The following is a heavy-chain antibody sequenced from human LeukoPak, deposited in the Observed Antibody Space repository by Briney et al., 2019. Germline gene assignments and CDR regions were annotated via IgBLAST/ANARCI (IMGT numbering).Heavy chain of an antibody. D-gene: IGHD5-24*01. CDR1: GFTFSSYS. CDR3: ARKGDAYGSDSYFYMDV. CDR2: ISSSGNSM. J-gene: IGHJ6*03. Sequence: GGSLRLSCEASGFTFSSYSMNWVRQAPGKGLGWVSSISSSGNSMYYADSVKGRFTISRDNAKNSLFLQMNSLRAEDTAVYYCARKGDAYGSDSYFYMDVWGKGTAVTVSS. V-gene: IGHV3-21*01.